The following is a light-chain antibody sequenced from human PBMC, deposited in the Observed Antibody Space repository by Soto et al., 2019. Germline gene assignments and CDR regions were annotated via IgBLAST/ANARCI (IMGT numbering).Light chain of an antibody. CDR3: QQRSNGPPIT. V-gene: IGKV3-11*01. J-gene: IGKJ5*01. CDR1: QSVSSY. Sequence: EIVLTQSPATLSLSPGERATLSCRASQSVSSYLAWYQQKPGQAPRLLIYDASNRATGIPARCSGSGSGTDFTLTISSLGPEDYAVYYCQQRSNGPPITFGQGTRLEIK. CDR2: DAS.